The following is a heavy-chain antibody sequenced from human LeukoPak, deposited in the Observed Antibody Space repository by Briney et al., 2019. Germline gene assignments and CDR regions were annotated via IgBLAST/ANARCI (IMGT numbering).Heavy chain of an antibody. J-gene: IGHJ4*02. D-gene: IGHD3-16*01. Sequence: AGGSLRLSCAASGFTVSSNYMSWVRQAPGKGLEWVSSISSSSSYIYYADSVKGRFTISRDNAKNTLYLQMNSLRAEDTAVYYCARGGEGSFDYWGQGTLVTVSS. V-gene: IGHV3-21*01. CDR1: GFTVSSNY. CDR2: ISSSSSYI. CDR3: ARGGEGSFDY.